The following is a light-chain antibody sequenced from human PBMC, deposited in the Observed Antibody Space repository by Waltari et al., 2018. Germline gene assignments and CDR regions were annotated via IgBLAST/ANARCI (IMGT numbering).Light chain of an antibody. V-gene: IGLV3-19*01. CDR2: GKN. CDR1: SLRSYY. Sequence: SSELTQDPAVSVALGQTGRITCQGDSLRSYYASWYQQKPGQAPVLVIYGKNNRPSGIPDRFSGSSSGNTASLTITGAQAEDEADYYCNSRDSSGNPRFGGGTKLTVL. J-gene: IGLJ2*01. CDR3: NSRDSSGNPR.